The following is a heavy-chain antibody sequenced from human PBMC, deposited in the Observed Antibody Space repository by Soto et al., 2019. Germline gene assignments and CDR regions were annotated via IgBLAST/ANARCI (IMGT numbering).Heavy chain of an antibody. CDR2: IKQDGSEK. V-gene: IGHV3-7*01. J-gene: IGHJ6*03. CDR1: GFTFSSYW. Sequence: GGSLRLSCAASGFTFSSYWMSWVRQAPGKGLEWVANIKQDGSEKYYVDSVKGRFTISRDNAKNSLYLQMNSLRAEDTAVDYCARLGEGSGWYGDYYYYMDVWGKGTTVTVSS. CDR3: ARLGEGSGWYGDYYYYMDV. D-gene: IGHD6-19*01.